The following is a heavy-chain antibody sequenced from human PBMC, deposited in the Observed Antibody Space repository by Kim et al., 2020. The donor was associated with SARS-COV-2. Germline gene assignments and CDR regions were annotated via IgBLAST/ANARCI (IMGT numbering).Heavy chain of an antibody. D-gene: IGHD5-12*01. J-gene: IGHJ4*02. CDR1: GFTFSSYA. Sequence: GGSLRLSCAASGFTFSSYAMSWVRQAPGKGLEWVSAISGSGGSTYYADSVKGRFTISRDNSKNTLYLQMNSLRAEDTAVYYCAKDDIVATIGGGGFDYWGQGTLVTVSS. CDR2: ISGSGGST. V-gene: IGHV3-23*01. CDR3: AKDDIVATIGGGGFDY.